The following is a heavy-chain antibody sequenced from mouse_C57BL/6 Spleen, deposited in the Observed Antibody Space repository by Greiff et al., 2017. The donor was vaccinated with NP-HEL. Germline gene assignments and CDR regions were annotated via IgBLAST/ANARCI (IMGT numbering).Heavy chain of an antibody. J-gene: IGHJ3*01. D-gene: IGHD5-1*01. V-gene: IGHV5-4*01. CDR1: GFTFSSYA. CDR3: AGLPTFAY. Sequence: EVHLVESGGGLVKPGGSLKLSCAASGFTFSSYAMSWVRQTPEKRLEWVATISDGGSYTYYPDNVKGRFTISRDNAKNNLYLQMSHLKSEDTAMYYCAGLPTFAYCGQGTLVTVSA. CDR2: ISDGGSYT.